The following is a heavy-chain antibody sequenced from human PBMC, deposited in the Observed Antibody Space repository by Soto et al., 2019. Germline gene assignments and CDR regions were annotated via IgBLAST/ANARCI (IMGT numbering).Heavy chain of an antibody. CDR1: CFMCSNYA. CDR2: VSVSGGTT. D-gene: IGHD3-22*01. V-gene: IGHV3-23*01. CDR3: AKGLYYYDSSGYRLFDY. J-gene: IGHJ4*02. Sequence: GGSLRRSCAASCFMCSNYAMSWVRQAPGKGLEWVSTVSVSGGTTYYADSLKGRFTISRDNSKKTVYLQMNRLRADDTAIYYYAKGLYYYDSSGYRLFDYWGQGTLVTVSS.